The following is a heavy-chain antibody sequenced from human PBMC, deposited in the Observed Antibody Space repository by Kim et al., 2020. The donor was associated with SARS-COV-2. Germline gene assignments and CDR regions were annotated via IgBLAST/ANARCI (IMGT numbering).Heavy chain of an antibody. CDR1: GGSFSGYY. Sequence: SETLSLTCAVYGGSFSGYYWSWIRQPPGKGLEWIGEINHSGSTNYNPSLKSRVTISVDTSKNQFSLKLSSVTAADTAVYYCARAFLTTWPFWDYWGQGTLVTVSS. CDR2: INHSGST. CDR3: ARAFLTTWPFWDY. J-gene: IGHJ4*02. V-gene: IGHV4-34*01. D-gene: IGHD3-9*01.